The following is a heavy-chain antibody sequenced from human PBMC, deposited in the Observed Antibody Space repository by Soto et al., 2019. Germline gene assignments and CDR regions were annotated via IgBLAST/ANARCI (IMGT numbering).Heavy chain of an antibody. CDR3: ACLFDFCSGYDDDDMGYGYAFDI. D-gene: IGHD3-3*01. J-gene: IGHJ3*02. CDR1: GYTVTSYY. V-gene: IGHV1-46*01. Sequence: ASVKVSCKASGYTVTSYYMHWVRQAPGQGLEWMGIINPSGGSTSYAQKFQGRVTMTRDTSTSTVYMELSSLRSEDTAVYYCACLFDFCSGYDDDDMGYGYAFDIWGQGTTVTVSS. CDR2: INPSGGST.